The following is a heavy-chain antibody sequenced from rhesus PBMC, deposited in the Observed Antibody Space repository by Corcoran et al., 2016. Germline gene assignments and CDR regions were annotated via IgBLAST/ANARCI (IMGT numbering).Heavy chain of an antibody. CDR1: GFTFGSYA. CDR2: IIPLVGGT. D-gene: IGHD4-29*01. J-gene: IGHJ6*01. Sequence: QVQLVQSGAEVKKPGASVKVSCKASGFTFGSYAISWVRQAPGQGLEWLGVIIPLVGGTNYAEKFQGRVTITAEPATSPTYMELSSLRSEDTAVYYCARNYGSNYAIWGYGLDSWGQGAVVTVSS. CDR3: ARNYGSNYAIWGYGLDS. V-gene: IGHV1-198*02.